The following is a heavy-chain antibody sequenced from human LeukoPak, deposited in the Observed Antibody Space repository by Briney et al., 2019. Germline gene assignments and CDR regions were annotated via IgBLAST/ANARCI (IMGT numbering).Heavy chain of an antibody. CDR1: GFTFSSYW. CDR2: IKQDGSEK. Sequence: GGSLRLSCAASGFTFSSYWMSWVRQAPGKGLEWVANIKQDGSEKYYVDSVKGRFTISRDNAKNSLYLQMNSLRAEDTAVCYCAREYSGGAFDIWGQGTMVTVSS. CDR3: AREYSGGAFDI. J-gene: IGHJ3*02. D-gene: IGHD6-19*01. V-gene: IGHV3-7*01.